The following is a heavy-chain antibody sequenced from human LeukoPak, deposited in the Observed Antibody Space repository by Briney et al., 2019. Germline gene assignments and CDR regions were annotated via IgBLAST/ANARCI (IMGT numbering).Heavy chain of an antibody. D-gene: IGHD3-10*01. Sequence: GGSLRLSCAASGFRFSNYAMSWVRQAPGKWLEWVSGIGGSGSSTYYADSVKGRFTISRDNSKNTLYLQMNSLRAEDTAVYYCAKLWFGELGAVYFDYWGQGTLVTVSS. J-gene: IGHJ4*02. CDR3: AKLWFGELGAVYFDY. CDR2: IGGSGSST. V-gene: IGHV3-23*01. CDR1: GFRFSNYA.